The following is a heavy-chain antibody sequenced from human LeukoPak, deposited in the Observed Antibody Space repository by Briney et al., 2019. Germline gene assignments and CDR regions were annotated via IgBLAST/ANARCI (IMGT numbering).Heavy chain of an antibody. V-gene: IGHV3-9*01. CDR3: VKEGEMGQNYYGSGRYYYYMDV. D-gene: IGHD3-10*01. J-gene: IGHJ6*03. CDR2: INWNSGTI. CDR1: GFTFDDFA. Sequence: GGSLRLSCAASGFTFDDFAMQWVRQAPGKGLEWVSGINWNSGTIAYAVSVKGRFTISRDNAKNSLYLQMNSLKPDDTALYYCVKEGEMGQNYYGSGRYYYYMDVWGKGTMVTVSS.